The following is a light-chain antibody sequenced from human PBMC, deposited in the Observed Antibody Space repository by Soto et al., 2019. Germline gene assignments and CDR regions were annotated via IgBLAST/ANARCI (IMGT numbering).Light chain of an antibody. Sequence: DIVMTQSPGTLSLSPGERATLSCRASQSVSSSYLAWYQQKPRQAPRLLIYDASSRTNGITDRFSGSGCGGTFSTPISRIVHEDDAVYYCQQYGSRPKWTFGQGTKVEIK. J-gene: IGKJ1*01. CDR3: QQYGSRPKWT. V-gene: IGKV3-20*01. CDR1: QSVSSSY. CDR2: DAS.